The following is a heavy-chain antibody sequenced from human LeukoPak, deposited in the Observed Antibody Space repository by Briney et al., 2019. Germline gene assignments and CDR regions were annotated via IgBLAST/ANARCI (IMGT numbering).Heavy chain of an antibody. V-gene: IGHV5-51*01. D-gene: IGHD3-9*01. CDR3: ARELNYDILTGTLDY. J-gene: IGHJ4*02. CDR1: GYSFTSYW. Sequence: GESLKISCKGSGYSFTSYWIGWVRQMPGKGLEWMGIIYPGDSDTRYSPSFQGQVTISADKSISTAYLQWSSLKASDTAMYYCARELNYDILTGTLDYWGQGTLATVSS. CDR2: IYPGDSDT.